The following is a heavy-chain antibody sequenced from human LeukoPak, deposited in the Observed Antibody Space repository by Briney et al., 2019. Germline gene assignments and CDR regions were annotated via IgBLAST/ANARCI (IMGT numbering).Heavy chain of an antibody. D-gene: IGHD5-12*01. CDR3: ASKSIIRGYDHDQYY. V-gene: IGHV3-53*01. CDR2: IHSDGIT. CDR1: GFTVSSNY. J-gene: IGHJ4*02. Sequence: GGSLRLSCAASGFTVSSNYMSWVRQAPGKGLEWVSVIHSDGITYYADSVKGRFTISRDNSINTLYLQMSNLRPEDTALYYCASKSIIRGYDHDQYYWGQGTLVTVSS.